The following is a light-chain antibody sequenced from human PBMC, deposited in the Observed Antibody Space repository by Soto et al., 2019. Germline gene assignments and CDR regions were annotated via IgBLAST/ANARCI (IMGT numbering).Light chain of an antibody. CDR2: DAS. V-gene: IGKV1-5*01. CDR1: QTISSW. J-gene: IGKJ2*02. CDR3: QQYNDYSCT. Sequence: DIQMTQSPSTLSASVGDRVTITCRASQTISSWLAWYQQKPGKAPKLLIFDASILESGVPSRFSGSGSGTDFTLSISSLQPDDFGTYYCQQYNDYSCTFGQWTKLEIK.